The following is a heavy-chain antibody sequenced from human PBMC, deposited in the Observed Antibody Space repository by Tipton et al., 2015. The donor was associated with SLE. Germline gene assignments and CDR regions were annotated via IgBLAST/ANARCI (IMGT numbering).Heavy chain of an antibody. CDR1: GGTFSSYA. CDR3: ARAPITIFGEGSYYSGMDV. Sequence: QLVQSGPEVKKPGSSVKVSCKASGGTFSSYAISWVRQAPGQGLEWMGGIIPIFGTANYAQKFQGRVTITTDESTSTAYMELSSLRSEDTAVYYCARAPITIFGEGSYYSGMDVWGQGTTVTVSS. CDR2: IIPIFGTA. D-gene: IGHD3-3*01. J-gene: IGHJ6*02. V-gene: IGHV1-69*05.